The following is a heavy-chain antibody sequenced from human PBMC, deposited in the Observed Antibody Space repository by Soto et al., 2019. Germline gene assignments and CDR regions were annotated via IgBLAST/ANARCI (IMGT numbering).Heavy chain of an antibody. Sequence: QVQLVQSGAEVKKPGSSVKVSCKASGGTFSSYAISWVRQAPGQGLEWMGGIIPIFGTANYAQKFQGRVTITADESTSTAYMELSSLRSDDTAVYYCARFVYGGNSAGGGYWGQGTLVTVSS. CDR1: GGTFSSYA. D-gene: IGHD4-17*01. CDR2: IIPIFGTA. CDR3: ARFVYGGNSAGGGY. V-gene: IGHV1-69*01. J-gene: IGHJ4*02.